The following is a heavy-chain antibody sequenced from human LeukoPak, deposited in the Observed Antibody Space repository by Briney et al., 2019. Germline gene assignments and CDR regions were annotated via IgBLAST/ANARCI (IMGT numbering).Heavy chain of an antibody. CDR1: GYSFTSYW. Sequence: EALKISCKGSGYSFTSYWIGGGRQMPGKGLEWMGIIYPGDSDTRYSPSFQGQVTISAAKSISTAYLQWSSLKASDTAMYYCARQAVAASIDYWGQGTLVTVSS. CDR2: IYPGDSDT. J-gene: IGHJ4*02. V-gene: IGHV5-51*01. D-gene: IGHD6-19*01. CDR3: ARQAVAASIDY.